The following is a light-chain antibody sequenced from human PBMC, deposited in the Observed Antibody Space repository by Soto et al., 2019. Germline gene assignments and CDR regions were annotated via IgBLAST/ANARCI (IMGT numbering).Light chain of an antibody. Sequence: QSALTQPRSVSGSPGQSVTISCTGTSSDVGGYNYVSWYQQHPGKAPKLMIYDVSKRPSGVPDRFSGSKSGNTASLTISGLQPEDEADYYCCSYAGSDVVFGGGTKLTVL. CDR1: SSDVGGYNY. V-gene: IGLV2-11*01. J-gene: IGLJ2*01. CDR3: CSYAGSDVV. CDR2: DVS.